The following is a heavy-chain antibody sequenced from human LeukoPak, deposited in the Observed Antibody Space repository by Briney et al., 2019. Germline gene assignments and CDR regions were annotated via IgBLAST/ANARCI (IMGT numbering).Heavy chain of an antibody. J-gene: IGHJ3*02. CDR2: IYSGGST. V-gene: IGHV3-66*01. CDR1: GFTVSSNY. Sequence: GGSLRLSCAASGFTVSSNYMSWVRQAPGKGLDWVSVIYSGGSTYYADSVKGRFTISRDNSKNTLYLQMNSLRAEDTAVYYCAREGYSYGYDAFDIWGQGTMVTVSS. D-gene: IGHD5-18*01. CDR3: AREGYSYGYDAFDI.